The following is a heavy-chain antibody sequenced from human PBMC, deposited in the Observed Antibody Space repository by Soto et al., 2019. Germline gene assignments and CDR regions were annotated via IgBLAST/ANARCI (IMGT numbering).Heavy chain of an antibody. CDR3: AGDLPAST. J-gene: IGHJ2*01. V-gene: IGHV1-69*02. Sequence: SVKVSCKSSGGTFSSYSISWVRQAPGQGLEWMGKIFPLLDITNYAQKFQGRVTITTDNYTTTVYMELSSLTSEDTAIYYCAGDLPASTWGR. CDR1: GGTFSSYS. D-gene: IGHD3-10*01. CDR2: IFPLLDIT.